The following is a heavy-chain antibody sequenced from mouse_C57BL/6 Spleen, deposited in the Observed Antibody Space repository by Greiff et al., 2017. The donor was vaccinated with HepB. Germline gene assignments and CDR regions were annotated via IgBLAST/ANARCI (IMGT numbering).Heavy chain of an antibody. CDR3: TLITTVQDYFDY. CDR2: IDPETGGT. V-gene: IGHV1-15*01. CDR1: GYTFTDYE. J-gene: IGHJ2*01. D-gene: IGHD1-1*01. Sequence: QVQLKQSGAELVRPGASVTLSCKASGYTFTDYEMHWVKQTPVHGLEWIGAIDPETGGTAYNQKFKGKAILTADKSSSTAYMELRRLTSEDSAVYYCTLITTVQDYFDYWGQGTTLTVSS.